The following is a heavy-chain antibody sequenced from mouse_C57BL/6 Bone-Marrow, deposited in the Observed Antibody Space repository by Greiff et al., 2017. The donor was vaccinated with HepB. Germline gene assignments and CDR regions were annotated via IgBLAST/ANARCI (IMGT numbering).Heavy chain of an antibody. J-gene: IGHJ1*03. D-gene: IGHD1-1*01. CDR2: IDPENGDS. CDR1: GFNIKDDY. V-gene: IGHV14-4*01. CDR3: TTYPYYYGSSYGYFDV. Sequence: EVQLQQSGAELVRPGASVKLSCTASGFNIKDDYMPWVKQRPEQGLEWIGWIDPENGDSEYASKFQGKAPITADTTSNTAYLQLSSLTSEDTAVYYCTTYPYYYGSSYGYFDVWGTGTTVTVSS.